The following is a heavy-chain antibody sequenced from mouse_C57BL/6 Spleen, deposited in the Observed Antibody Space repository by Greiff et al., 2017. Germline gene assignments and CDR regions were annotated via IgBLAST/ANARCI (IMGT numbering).Heavy chain of an antibody. Sequence: EVKLVEPGGGLVKPGGSLKLSCAASGFTFSDYGMHWVRQAPEKGLEWVAYISSGSSNIYYADTVKGRFTISRDNAKNTLFLQMTSLRSEDTAVYYCARGYYYGPDYWGQGTTLTVSS. V-gene: IGHV5-17*01. CDR1: GFTFSDYG. J-gene: IGHJ2*01. D-gene: IGHD1-1*01. CDR3: ARGYYYGPDY. CDR2: ISSGSSNI.